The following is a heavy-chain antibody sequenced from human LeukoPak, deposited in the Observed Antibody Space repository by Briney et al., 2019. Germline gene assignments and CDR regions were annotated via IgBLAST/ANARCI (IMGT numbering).Heavy chain of an antibody. CDR1: GFTFTSYW. D-gene: IGHD1-26*01. Sequence: GGSLRLSCAASGFTFTSYWMSWVRQAPGKGLEWVANIKDDGSETYYVDSVKGRFTISRDNAKNSLYLQMNSLRGEDTAVYYCAKDTGELRKPPLKFDAFDIWGQGTMVTVSS. V-gene: IGHV3-7*01. CDR2: IKDDGSET. CDR3: AKDTGELRKPPLKFDAFDI. J-gene: IGHJ3*02.